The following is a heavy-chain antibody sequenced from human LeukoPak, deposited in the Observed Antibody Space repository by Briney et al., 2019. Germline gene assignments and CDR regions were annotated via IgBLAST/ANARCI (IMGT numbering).Heavy chain of an antibody. CDR2: IYYSGST. CDR1: GGSISSYY. Sequence: KPSETLSLTCTVSGGSISSYYWSWIRQPPGKGLEWIGYIYYSGSTNYNPSLKSRVTISVDTSKNQFSLKLSSVTAADTAVYYCARHYGYSSGFFDYWGQGTLVTVSS. CDR3: ARHYGYSSGFFDY. D-gene: IGHD6-19*01. V-gene: IGHV4-59*08. J-gene: IGHJ4*02.